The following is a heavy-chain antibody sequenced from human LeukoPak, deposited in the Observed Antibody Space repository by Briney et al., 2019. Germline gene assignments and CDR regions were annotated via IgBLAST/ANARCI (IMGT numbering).Heavy chain of an antibody. CDR1: GFTFSSYS. V-gene: IGHV3-21*04. D-gene: IGHD2-15*01. J-gene: IGHJ6*02. CDR3: AKGSGRPLLVDYYYYYGMDV. Sequence: SGGSLRLSCAASGFTFSSYSMNWVRQAPGKGLEWVSSISSSSSYIYYADSVKGRFTISRDNSKNTLYLQMNSLRAEDTAVYYCAKGSGRPLLVDYYYYYGMDVWGQGTTVTVSS. CDR2: ISSSSSYI.